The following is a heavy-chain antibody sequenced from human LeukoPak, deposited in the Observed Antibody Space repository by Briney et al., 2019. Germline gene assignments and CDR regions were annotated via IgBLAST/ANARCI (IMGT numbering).Heavy chain of an antibody. D-gene: IGHD6-19*01. CDR1: GASISSWY. J-gene: IGHJ4*02. CDR3: ARETMLAGFASGLGFNY. V-gene: IGHV4-59*01. CDR2: IHGSGNT. Sequence: PSDTLSLTCTVSGASISSWYWSWIRQPPRKGLEWIGNIHGSGNTNYNPSLKSRLSMSLDTSRNQFSLNLTSVTAADTATYYCARETMLAGFASGLGFNYWGQGILVIVSS.